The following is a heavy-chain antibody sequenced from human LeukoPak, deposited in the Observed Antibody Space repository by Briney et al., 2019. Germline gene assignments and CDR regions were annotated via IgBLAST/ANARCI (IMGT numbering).Heavy chain of an antibody. CDR2: IYYSGST. J-gene: IGHJ3*02. V-gene: IGHV4-59*01. CDR3: ARRACSGGSCYSPNDDAFDI. D-gene: IGHD2-15*01. Sequence: PSETLSLTCTVSGGSISSYYWSWIRQPPGKGLEWIGYIYYSGSTNYNPSLKSRVTISVDTSKNQFSLKLSSVTAADTAVYYCARRACSGGSCYSPNDDAFDIWGQGTMVTVSS. CDR1: GGSISSYY.